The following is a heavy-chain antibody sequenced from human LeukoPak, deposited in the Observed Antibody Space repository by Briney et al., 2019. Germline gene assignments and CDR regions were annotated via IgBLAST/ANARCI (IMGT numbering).Heavy chain of an antibody. CDR2: ISGGGGSK. D-gene: IGHD3-22*01. V-gene: IGHV3-23*01. CDR1: GFTFSIYA. J-gene: IGHJ4*02. CDR3: AIMEAYDSRGGR. Sequence: GVSLRLSCAASGFTFSIYAMSWARQAPAKGLEWVTAISGGGGSKDYADYGKGRFTIYRDNCKNKLYLKRIRLRDADTDVYYCAIMEAYDSRGGRWGQGNLVTVSA.